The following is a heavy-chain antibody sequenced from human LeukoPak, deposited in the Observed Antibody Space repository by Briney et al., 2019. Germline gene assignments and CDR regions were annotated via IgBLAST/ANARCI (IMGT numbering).Heavy chain of an antibody. V-gene: IGHV3-23*01. CDR1: GFTFSSYA. D-gene: IGHD3-10*01. CDR3: AKGSARGGFDY. J-gene: IGHJ4*02. CDR2: ISGSGGST. Sequence: GGSLRLSCAASGFTFSSYAMSWVRQAPGKGLEWVAAISGSGGSTYYADSVKGRVTISRDNSKNTLYLQMNSLRAEDTAVYYCAKGSARGGFDYWGQGTLVTVSS.